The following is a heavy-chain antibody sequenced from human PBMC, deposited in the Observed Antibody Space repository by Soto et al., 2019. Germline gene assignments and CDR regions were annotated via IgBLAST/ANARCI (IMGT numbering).Heavy chain of an antibody. J-gene: IGHJ3*01. CDR2: ISYDGSNK. V-gene: IGHV3-30-3*01. CDR3: ARDRTVVAIDAFDL. CDR1: GFTFSSYA. D-gene: IGHD2-15*01. Sequence: QVQLVESGGGVVQPGRSLRLSCAASGFTFSSYAMHWVRQAPGKGLEWVAVISYDGSNKYYADSVKGRFTISRDNSKNTLSLQMNSLRAEDTAVYYCARDRTVVAIDAFDLWGQGTMVTVSS.